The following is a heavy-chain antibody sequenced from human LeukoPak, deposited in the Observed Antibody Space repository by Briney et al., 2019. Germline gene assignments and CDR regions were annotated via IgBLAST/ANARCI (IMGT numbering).Heavy chain of an antibody. D-gene: IGHD6-13*01. CDR3: ARGGSSSWYGWFDP. CDR2: INHSGST. CDR1: GGSFSGYY. V-gene: IGHV4-34*01. Sequence: KPSETLSLTCAVYGGSFSGYYWSWIRQPPGKGLEWIGEINHSGSTNYNPSLKSRVTISVDTSKNQFSLKPSSVTAADTAVYYCARGGSSSWYGWFDPWGQGTLVTVSS. J-gene: IGHJ5*02.